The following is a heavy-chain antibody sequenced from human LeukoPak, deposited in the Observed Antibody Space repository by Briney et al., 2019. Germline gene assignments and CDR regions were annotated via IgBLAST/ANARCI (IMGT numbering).Heavy chain of an antibody. CDR1: GFTFSTFA. Sequence: GGALRLSCAASGFTFSTFAMIWVRQPPGKGLEWVSSIFPSGGEIHYADSVKGRFTISRDNSKNTLYLQMNSLRAEDTAVYYCAKGRIAVLAFDIWGQGTMVTVSS. CDR3: AKGRIAVLAFDI. CDR2: IFPSGGEI. V-gene: IGHV3-23*01. J-gene: IGHJ3*02. D-gene: IGHD6-19*01.